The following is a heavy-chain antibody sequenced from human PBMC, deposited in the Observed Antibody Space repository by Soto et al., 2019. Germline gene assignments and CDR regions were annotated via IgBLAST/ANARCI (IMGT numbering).Heavy chain of an antibody. CDR1: GGSIIMSNW. D-gene: IGHD7-27*01. V-gene: IGHV4-4*02. Sequence: QVQLQESGPGLVKPSGTLSLTCAVSGGSIIMSNWWSWVRRPPGKGLEGIGEVYHSGSTTYNPSLKIRVRISVDKSKNQFYLRLSSVTAADTAVYYCARDLRRSNSGIDPWGQGILVTVSS. CDR2: VYHSGST. CDR3: ARDLRRSNSGIDP. J-gene: IGHJ5*02.